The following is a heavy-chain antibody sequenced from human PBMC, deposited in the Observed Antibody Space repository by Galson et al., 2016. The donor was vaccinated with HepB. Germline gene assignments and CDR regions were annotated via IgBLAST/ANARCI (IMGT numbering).Heavy chain of an antibody. D-gene: IGHD6-19*01. CDR1: GFTFSNCP. V-gene: IGHV3-23*01. CDR3: VTWLQGHFDH. J-gene: IGHJ4*02. CDR2: INNNGDNR. Sequence: SLRLSCAASGFTFSNCPMIWVRQAPGKGLEWVATINNNGDNRHYADSVMGRFTISRDNFQNTVSLQMNSLRDDDTAVYYCVTWLQGHFDHWGRGTLVTVSS.